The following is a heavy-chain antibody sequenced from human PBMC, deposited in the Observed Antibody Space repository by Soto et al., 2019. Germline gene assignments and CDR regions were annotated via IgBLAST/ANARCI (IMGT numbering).Heavy chain of an antibody. D-gene: IGHD3-10*01. J-gene: IGHJ4*02. CDR2: ISAYNGNT. Sequence: ASVKVSCKASGYTFTSYGISWVRQAPGQGLEWMGWISAYNGNTNYAQKLQGRVTMTSDTSISTAYMEMSGLRSDDTALYYCAREVTYGGGSFSLGLWGQGTLVTVSS. V-gene: IGHV1-18*01. CDR1: GYTFTSYG. CDR3: AREVTYGGGSFSLGL.